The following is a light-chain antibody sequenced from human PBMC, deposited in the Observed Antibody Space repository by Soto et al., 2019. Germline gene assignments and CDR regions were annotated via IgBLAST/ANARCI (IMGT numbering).Light chain of an antibody. CDR3: QQSYSTLSIT. CDR2: AAS. CDR1: ESISRH. V-gene: IGKV1-39*01. Sequence: DIQMTQSPSSLSASVGDRVTITCRASESISRHLNWYQQKPGKAPKLLIYAASSLQNGVPSRFSGSGSGTDFALTISNLQPEDFATYYCQQSYSTLSITFGQGTRLEIK. J-gene: IGKJ5*01.